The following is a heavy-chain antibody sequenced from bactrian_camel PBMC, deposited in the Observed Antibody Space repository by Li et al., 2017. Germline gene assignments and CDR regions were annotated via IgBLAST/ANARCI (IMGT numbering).Heavy chain of an antibody. CDR1: EGSLSSRC. V-gene: IGHV3-3*01. CDR2: IKDEDATP. J-gene: IGHJ4*01. Sequence: HVQLVESGGGSVQAGGSLRLSCTFAEGSLSSRCVAWFRQAEGQDREGVAAIKDEDATPYYSSSVKGRFTVSATVSQGRDTVDLEMNNLKPEDTAMYYCVADCELRYDYFDFNVGSWGQGTQVTVS. D-gene: IGHD3*01. CDR3: VADCELRYDYFDFNVGS.